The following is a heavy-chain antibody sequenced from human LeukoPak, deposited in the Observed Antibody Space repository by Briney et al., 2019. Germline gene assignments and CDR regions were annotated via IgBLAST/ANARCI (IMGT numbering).Heavy chain of an antibody. CDR3: TKDRSIYGGFDY. CDR1: GFTFTSYA. CDR2: ISGGGDRT. D-gene: IGHD4/OR15-4a*01. V-gene: IGHV3-23*01. J-gene: IGHJ4*02. Sequence: GGSLRLSCAASGFTFTSYAMSWVRQAPGKGLKYISTISGGGDRTYYADSVKGRFTISRDNSKNTLYLQINSLRAEDTAVYYCTKDRSIYGGFDYWGQGALVTVSS.